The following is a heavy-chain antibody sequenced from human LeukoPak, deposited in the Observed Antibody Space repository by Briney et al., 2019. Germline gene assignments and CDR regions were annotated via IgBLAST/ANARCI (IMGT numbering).Heavy chain of an antibody. Sequence: PSETLSLTCTVSGGSISSYYWSWIRQPAGKGLEWIGRIYTSGSTNYNPSLKSRVTMSVDTSKNQFSLKLSSVTAADTAVYYCARGGPTGTTWAYHYMDVWGKGTTVTVSS. V-gene: IGHV4-4*07. CDR2: IYTSGST. CDR1: GGSISSYY. J-gene: IGHJ6*03. D-gene: IGHD1-1*01. CDR3: ARGGPTGTTWAYHYMDV.